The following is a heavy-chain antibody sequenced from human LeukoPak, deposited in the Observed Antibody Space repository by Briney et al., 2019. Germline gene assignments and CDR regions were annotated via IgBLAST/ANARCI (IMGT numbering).Heavy chain of an antibody. J-gene: IGHJ4*02. CDR2: ISYDGSNK. Sequence: GGSLRLSCAASRFTFSSYGMHWVRQAPGKGLEWVAVISYDGSNKYYADSVKGRFTISRDNSKNTMYLQMNSLRVEDTAVYYCAKDLRGYYRPMDYWGQGTLVTVSS. D-gene: IGHD2-8*01. CDR3: AKDLRGYYRPMDY. CDR1: RFTFSSYG. V-gene: IGHV3-30*18.